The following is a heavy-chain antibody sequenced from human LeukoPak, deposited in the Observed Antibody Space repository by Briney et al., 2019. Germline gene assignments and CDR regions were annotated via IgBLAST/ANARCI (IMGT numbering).Heavy chain of an antibody. V-gene: IGHV4-59*01. CDR1: GGSISSYY. J-gene: IGHJ3*02. Sequence: SETLSLTCTVSGGSISSYYWSWIRQPPGKGLEWIGYIYYSGSTNYNPSLKSRVTISVDTSKNQFSLKLSSVTAADTAVYYCARDGVSSVFAFDIWGQGTMVTVSS. D-gene: IGHD3-16*02. CDR3: ARDGVSSVFAFDI. CDR2: IYYSGST.